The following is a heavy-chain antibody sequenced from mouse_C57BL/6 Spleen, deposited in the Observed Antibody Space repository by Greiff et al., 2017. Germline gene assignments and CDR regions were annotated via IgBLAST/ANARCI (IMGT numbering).Heavy chain of an antibody. V-gene: IGHV5-9-1*02. CDR1: GFTFSSYA. CDR3: TRECNEDAMDD. J-gene: IGHJ4*01. CDR2: ISSGGDYI. Sequence: EVKLMESGAGLVKPGGSLKLSCAASGFTFSSYAMSWVRQTPEKRLEWVAYISSGGDYIYYAHTVKGRFTNSRNNARNTLYLQMSGQKSDDTSMDCCTRECNEDAMDDWGQGTSVTVSS. D-gene: IGHD2-1*01.